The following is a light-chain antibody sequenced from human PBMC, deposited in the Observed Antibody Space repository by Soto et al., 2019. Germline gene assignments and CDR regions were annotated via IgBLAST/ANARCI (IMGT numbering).Light chain of an antibody. CDR2: SNN. CDR1: SSNIGSNT. Sequence: VLTQPPSASGTPGQRVTISCSGSSSNIGSNTVNWYQQLPGTAPKLLIYSNNHRPSGVPDRFSGSKSGTSASLAISGLQSEDEADYYCAAWDDSLNGVVFGGGTKVTVL. CDR3: AAWDDSLNGVV. V-gene: IGLV1-44*01. J-gene: IGLJ2*01.